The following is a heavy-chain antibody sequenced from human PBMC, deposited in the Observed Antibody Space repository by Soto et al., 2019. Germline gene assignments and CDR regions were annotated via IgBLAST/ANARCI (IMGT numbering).Heavy chain of an antibody. J-gene: IGHJ5*02. CDR1: GYTFTSYA. D-gene: IGHD3-16*01. Sequence: QVQLVQSGAEVKKPGASVKVSCKASGYTFTSYAMHWVRQAPGQRLEWMGWINAGNGNTKYSQKFQGRVTITRDTSASTAYMELSSLRSEDRAVYYCAEGRDGDWFDPWGQGTLVTVSS. CDR3: AEGRDGDWFDP. CDR2: INAGNGNT. V-gene: IGHV1-3*01.